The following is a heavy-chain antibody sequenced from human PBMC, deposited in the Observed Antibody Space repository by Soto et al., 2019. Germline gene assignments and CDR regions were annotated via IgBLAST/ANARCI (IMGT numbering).Heavy chain of an antibody. D-gene: IGHD3-22*01. J-gene: IGHJ4*02. Sequence: ASVKVSCKASGYTFTSYGISWGRQAPGKRLEWMGWISAYNGNTNYAQKLQGRVTMTTDTSTSTAYMELRSLRSDDTAVYYCAREGYYYDSSGYSSSDYWGQGTLVTVSS. V-gene: IGHV1-18*01. CDR3: AREGYYYDSSGYSSSDY. CDR1: GYTFTSYG. CDR2: ISAYNGNT.